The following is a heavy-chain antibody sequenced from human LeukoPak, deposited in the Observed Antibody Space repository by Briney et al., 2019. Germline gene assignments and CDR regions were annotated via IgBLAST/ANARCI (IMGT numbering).Heavy chain of an antibody. D-gene: IGHD4/OR15-4a*01. V-gene: IGHV3-30-3*01. Sequence: PGGSLRLSCAASGFTFSSYAMHWVRQAPGKGLEWVAVISYDGSNKYYADSVKGRFTISRDNSKNTLYLQMNSLRAEDTAVYYCARVRFAGPQAFDIWGQGTMVTVAS. CDR1: GFTFSSYA. CDR2: ISYDGSNK. J-gene: IGHJ3*02. CDR3: ARVRFAGPQAFDI.